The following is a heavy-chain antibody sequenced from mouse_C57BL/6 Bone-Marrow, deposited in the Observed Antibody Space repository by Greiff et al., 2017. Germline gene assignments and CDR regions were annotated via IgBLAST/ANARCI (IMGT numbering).Heavy chain of an antibody. Sequence: QVQLQQPGAELVKPGASVKLSCKASGYTFTSYWMHWVKQRPGQGLEWIGLIHPSDGSTNYNEKFKGKATLTVDKSSSTASMQLSSLTSEDSAVYDCARETHSKCDLYFDVWGTGTTVTVSS. CDR1: GYTFTSYW. V-gene: IGHV1-64*01. CDR2: IHPSDGST. J-gene: IGHJ1*03. CDR3: ARETHSKCDLYFDV. D-gene: IGHD2-5*01.